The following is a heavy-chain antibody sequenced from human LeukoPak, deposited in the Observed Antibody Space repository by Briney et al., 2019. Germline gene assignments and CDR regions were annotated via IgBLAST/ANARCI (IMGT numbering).Heavy chain of an antibody. Sequence: GGSLRLSCVASGLAFSYFGMHWVLQPPGKGLEWVAFIRYDGSNEYYAESVKGRFTISIDNSKNTLYLQMNSLRVEDTAAYYCAKIEGKYQLANIPDPWGQGTLVTVSS. CDR2: IRYDGSNE. CDR3: AKIEGKYQLANIPDP. CDR1: GLAFSYFG. D-gene: IGHD2-2*01. V-gene: IGHV3-30*02. J-gene: IGHJ5*02.